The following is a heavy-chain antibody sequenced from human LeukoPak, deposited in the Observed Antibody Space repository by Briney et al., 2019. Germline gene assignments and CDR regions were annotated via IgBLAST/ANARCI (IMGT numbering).Heavy chain of an antibody. V-gene: IGHV3-66*01. D-gene: IGHD3-9*01. CDR3: ARDILTGYSRGGAY. Sequence: GGSLRLSCAASGFTVSSNYMSWVRQAPGKGLEWVSVIYSGGGTYYADSVKGRFTISRDNSKNTLYLQMNSLRAEDTAVYYCARDILTGYSRGGAYWGQGTLVTVSS. CDR2: IYSGGGT. J-gene: IGHJ4*02. CDR1: GFTVSSNY.